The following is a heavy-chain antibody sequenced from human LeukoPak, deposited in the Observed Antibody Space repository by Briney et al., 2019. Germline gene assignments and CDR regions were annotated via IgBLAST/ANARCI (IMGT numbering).Heavy chain of an antibody. CDR1: GGSFSGYY. Sequence: SETLSLTCAVYGGSFSGYYWSWIRQPPGKGLEWIGEINHSGSTNYNPSLKSRVTISVDTSKNQFSPKLSSVTAADTAVYYCARGRLYYDFWSGYLYYFDYWGQGTLVTVSS. V-gene: IGHV4-34*01. J-gene: IGHJ4*02. D-gene: IGHD3-3*01. CDR2: INHSGST. CDR3: ARGRLYYDFWSGYLYYFDY.